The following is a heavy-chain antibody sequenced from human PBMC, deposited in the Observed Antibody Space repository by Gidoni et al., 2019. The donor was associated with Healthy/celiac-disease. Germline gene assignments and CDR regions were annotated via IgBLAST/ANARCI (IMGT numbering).Heavy chain of an antibody. CDR2: ISGSGGSK. CDR3: AKEEALYSSSWPNDY. Sequence: EVQLLESVGGLVQPGGSLRLSCSASGFPFSSYAMRWVRQAPGKGLGWVAAISGSGGSKYYADSEKGRFTISRDNSKNTLYMQMNSLRAEDTAVYYWAKEEALYSSSWPNDYWGQGTLVTVSS. V-gene: IGHV3-23*01. D-gene: IGHD6-13*01. J-gene: IGHJ4*02. CDR1: GFPFSSYA.